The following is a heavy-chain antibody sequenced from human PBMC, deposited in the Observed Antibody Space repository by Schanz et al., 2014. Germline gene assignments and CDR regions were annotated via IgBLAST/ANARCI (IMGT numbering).Heavy chain of an antibody. CDR1: GFTFSSYA. CDR2: ISNDGSIK. V-gene: IGHV3-30-3*01. J-gene: IGHJ4*02. D-gene: IGHD5-12*01. Sequence: QVQLLQFGGGVVQPGRSLRLSCAASGFTFSSYAMHWVRQAPGKGLEWVALISNDGSIKYYADSVKGRFTISRDNSKNTLYLQMNSLRAEDTAVYYCASPSGYSDYGTYFDFWGQGTLXTVSS. CDR3: ASPSGYSDYGTYFDF.